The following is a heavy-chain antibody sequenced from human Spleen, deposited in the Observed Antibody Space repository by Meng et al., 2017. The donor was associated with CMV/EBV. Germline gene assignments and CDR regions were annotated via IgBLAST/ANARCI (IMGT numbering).Heavy chain of an antibody. CDR2: ITRRSNHI. CDR1: DFSFSFYT. Sequence: GESLKISCAASDFSFSFYTMNWVRQPPGRGLEWVSSITRRSNHISYADSVKGRFTVSRDNAKNSLFLQMNSLRAEETAVYYCARRGGLAARRGYSSGWYGDNAFDIWGQGTMVTVSS. J-gene: IGHJ3*02. D-gene: IGHD6-19*01. V-gene: IGHV3-21*04. CDR3: ARRGGLAARRGYSSGWYGDNAFDI.